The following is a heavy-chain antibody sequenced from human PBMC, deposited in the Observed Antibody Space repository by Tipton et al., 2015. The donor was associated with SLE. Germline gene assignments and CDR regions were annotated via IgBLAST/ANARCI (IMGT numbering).Heavy chain of an antibody. Sequence: LRLSCTVSGGSISSGSYYWAWIRQPPGKGLEWIGSIYHSGSTYINPSLKSPVTISVDTSKNQFSLKLSSVTAADTAVYYCAKADGVVGGQVPYWYFDLWGRGTLVTVSS. CDR3: AKADGVVGGQVPYWYFDL. J-gene: IGHJ2*01. CDR1: GGSISSGSYY. D-gene: IGHD2-21*01. V-gene: IGHV4-39*07. CDR2: IYHSGST.